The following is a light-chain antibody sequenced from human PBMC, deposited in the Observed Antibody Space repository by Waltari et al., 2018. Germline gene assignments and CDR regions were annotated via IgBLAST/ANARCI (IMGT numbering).Light chain of an antibody. CDR3: QLRTNLMFT. V-gene: IGKV3-11*01. CDR1: QSVRSS. Sequence: EIVLTQSPATLSLSPGERATLSCRASQSVRSSLAWYQQTPGQAPRLLIYDASNRATGIPARFSGSRSGTDFTLTISSLEPEDFTVYYCQLRTNLMFTFGQGSKLEI. J-gene: IGKJ2*01. CDR2: DAS.